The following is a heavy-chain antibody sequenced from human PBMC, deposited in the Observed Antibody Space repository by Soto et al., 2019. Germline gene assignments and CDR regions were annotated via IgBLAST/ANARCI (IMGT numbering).Heavy chain of an antibody. J-gene: IGHJ6*02. CDR2: ISGGGGST. Sequence: GSLRLSCAASGFTFSSYAMSWVRQAPGKGLEWVSAISGGGGSTYYADSVKGRFTISRDNSKNTLYLQMNSLRAEDTAVYYCAKARGTMVRGVKYYYYYGMDVWGQGTTVTVSS. CDR1: GFTFSSYA. V-gene: IGHV3-23*01. D-gene: IGHD3-10*01. CDR3: AKARGTMVRGVKYYYYYGMDV.